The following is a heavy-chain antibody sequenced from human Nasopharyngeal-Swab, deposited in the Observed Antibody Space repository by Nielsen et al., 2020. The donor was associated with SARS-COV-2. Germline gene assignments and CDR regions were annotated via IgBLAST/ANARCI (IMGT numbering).Heavy chain of an antibody. V-gene: IGHV3-66*01. J-gene: IGHJ5*02. Sequence: GESLKISCAASGFTVSSNYMSWVRQAPGKGLAWVSVIYSGGSTYYADSVKGRFTISRDNSKNTLYLQMNSLRAEDTAVYYCARSNWFDPWGQGTLVTVSS. CDR3: ARSNWFDP. CDR2: IYSGGST. CDR1: GFTVSSNY.